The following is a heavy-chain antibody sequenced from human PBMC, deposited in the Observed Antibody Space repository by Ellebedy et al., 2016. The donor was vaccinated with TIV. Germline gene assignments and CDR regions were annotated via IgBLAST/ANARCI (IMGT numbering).Heavy chain of an antibody. CDR2: IYYSGST. D-gene: IGHD6-19*01. CDR1: DGSISSSSYY. Sequence: MPSETLSLTCTVSDGSISSSSYYWGWIRQPPGKGLEWIGIIYYSGSTYYNPSLKSRVTISVDTSKNQFSLKLSSVTAADTAVYYCAREQAVAGDTRSFDIWGQGTMVTVSS. CDR3: AREQAVAGDTRSFDI. V-gene: IGHV4-39*07. J-gene: IGHJ3*02.